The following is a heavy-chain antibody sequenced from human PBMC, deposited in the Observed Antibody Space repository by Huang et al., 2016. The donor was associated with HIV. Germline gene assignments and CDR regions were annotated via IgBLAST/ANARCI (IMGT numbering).Heavy chain of an antibody. Sequence: QLQLQESGPGLVKPSETLSLTCTVSGVSISNSRYYWGWIRQPPGKGLEVIGSIYYSWGTYYNPSLKSRITMAIDASKNQFSLKLNSVTAADTAVYYCSRQDEKGYCAGDCSNHYYFGLDVWGHGTTVTVS. CDR2: IYYSWGT. J-gene: IGHJ6*02. V-gene: IGHV4-39*01. CDR3: SRQDEKGYCAGDCSNHYYFGLDV. CDR1: GVSISNSRYY. D-gene: IGHD2-21*02.